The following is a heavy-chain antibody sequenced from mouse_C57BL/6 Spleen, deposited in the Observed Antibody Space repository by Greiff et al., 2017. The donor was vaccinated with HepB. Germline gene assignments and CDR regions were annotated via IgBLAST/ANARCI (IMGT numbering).Heavy chain of an antibody. J-gene: IGHJ4*01. CDR1: GYTFTNYW. D-gene: IGHD1-1*01. Sequence: QVQLQQSGAELVRPGTSVKMSCKASGYTFTNYWIGWAKQRPGHGLEWIGDIYPGGGYTNYNEKFKGKATLTADKSSSTAYMQFSSLTSEDSAIYYCARGTGVADYYAMDYWGQGTSVTVSS. CDR2: IYPGGGYT. CDR3: ARGTGVADYYAMDY. V-gene: IGHV1-63*01.